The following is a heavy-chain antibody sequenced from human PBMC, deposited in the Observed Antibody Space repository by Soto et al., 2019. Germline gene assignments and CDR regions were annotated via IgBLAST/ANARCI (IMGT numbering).Heavy chain of an antibody. J-gene: IGHJ6*02. V-gene: IGHV1-69*01. CDR1: GGTFSSYA. CDR2: IIPIFDIA. CDR3: ARGAYYYDSSGYPPGAFYGMDV. Sequence: QVQLVQSGAEVKKPGSSVKVSCKASGGTFSSYAISWVRQAPGQGLEWMGGIIPIFDIANYAQKFQGRVTITADESTSTAYMELSSLRSEDTAVYYCARGAYYYDSSGYPPGAFYGMDVWGQGTTVTVSS. D-gene: IGHD3-22*01.